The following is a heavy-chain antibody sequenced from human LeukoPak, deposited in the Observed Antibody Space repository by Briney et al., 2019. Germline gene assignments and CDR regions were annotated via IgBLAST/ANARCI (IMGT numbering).Heavy chain of an antibody. J-gene: IGHJ6*03. Sequence: GGSLRLSCAASGFTFSSYSMNWVRQAPGKGLEWVSSISSSSYIYYADSVKGRFTISRDNAKNSLYLEMNSLRAEDTAVYYCARVGPWVNPDYYYNYMDVWGKGTTVTVSS. CDR1: GFTFSSYS. V-gene: IGHV3-21*01. D-gene: IGHD1-14*01. CDR2: ISSSSYI. CDR3: ARVGPWVNPDYYYNYMDV.